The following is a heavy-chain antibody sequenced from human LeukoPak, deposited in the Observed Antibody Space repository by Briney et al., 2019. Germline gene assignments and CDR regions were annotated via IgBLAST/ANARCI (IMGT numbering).Heavy chain of an antibody. CDR1: GFTFSSYA. J-gene: IGHJ4*02. CDR3: AKSLGYSYGPSDY. D-gene: IGHD5-18*01. CDR2: ISVSGGTT. Sequence: GGSLRLSCAASGFTFSSYAMSWVRQAPGKGLEWVSAISVSGGTTYYADSVKGRFTISRDNSKNTLYLQMNSLRAEDTAVYYCAKSLGYSYGPSDYWGQGTLVTVSS. V-gene: IGHV3-23*01.